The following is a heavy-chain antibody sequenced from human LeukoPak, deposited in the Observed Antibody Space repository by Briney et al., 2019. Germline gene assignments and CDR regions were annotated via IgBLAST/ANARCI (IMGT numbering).Heavy chain of an antibody. CDR1: GYTFSDYT. CDR2: INTNTGNP. D-gene: IGHD3-10*01. J-gene: IGHJ4*02. V-gene: IGHV7-4-1*01. Sequence: GASVKASCKTSGYTFSDYTINWVRQAPGQGLEWMGWINTNTGNPTYARDFRGRFVLSVDTSVNTAYLEISGLKTEDTAVHYCARSSRGVIGLLDYWGQGALVAVSS. CDR3: ARSSRGVIGLLDY.